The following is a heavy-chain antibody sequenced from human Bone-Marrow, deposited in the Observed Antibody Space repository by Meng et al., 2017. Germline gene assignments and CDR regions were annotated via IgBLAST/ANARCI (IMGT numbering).Heavy chain of an antibody. D-gene: IGHD4-17*01. Sequence: GESLKISCAASGFTFSSYGMHWVRQAPGKGLEWVAVIWYDGSNKYYADSVKGRFTISRDNSKNTLYLQMNSLRAEDTAVYYCATVTTGSWWYWGQGTLVTVSS. J-gene: IGHJ4*02. CDR1: GFTFSSYG. CDR2: IWYDGSNK. V-gene: IGHV3-33*01. CDR3: ATVTTGSWWY.